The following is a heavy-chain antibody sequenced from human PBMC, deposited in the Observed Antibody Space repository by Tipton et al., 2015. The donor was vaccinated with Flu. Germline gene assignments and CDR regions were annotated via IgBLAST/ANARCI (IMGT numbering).Heavy chain of an antibody. CDR3: ARDSVRGSPFDY. V-gene: IGHV4-39*07. Sequence: TLSLTCTVFGDSISSTFYSWGWIRQPPGKGLEWIGSIFYSGSTNYNPSLKSRVTMSLDTSMNQFSLRLTSVTAADTAVYYCARDSVRGSPFDYWGQGTLVSVSS. D-gene: IGHD1-26*01. CDR1: GDSISSTFYS. CDR2: IFYSGST. J-gene: IGHJ4*02.